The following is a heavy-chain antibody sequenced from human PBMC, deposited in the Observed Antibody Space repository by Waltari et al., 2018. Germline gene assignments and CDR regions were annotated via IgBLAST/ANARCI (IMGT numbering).Heavy chain of an antibody. V-gene: IGHV3-33*04. CDR1: GFTFGSCA. CDR3: ARALGSGSFLIDY. D-gene: IGHD3-10*01. CDR2: IWSDGSYQ. J-gene: IGHJ4*02. Sequence: QVQLVESGGGVVQPGRSLRLSCAASGFTFGSCAMHWVRQAPGKGREGWAVIWSDGSYQYYADSVKGRFTVSRDNSKTTAYLQMTSLRAEDTAVYYCARALGSGSFLIDYWGQGTLVTVSS.